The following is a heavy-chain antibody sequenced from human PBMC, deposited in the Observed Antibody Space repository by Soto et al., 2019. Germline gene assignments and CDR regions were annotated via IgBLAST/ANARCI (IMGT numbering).Heavy chain of an antibody. CDR3: ASGYDREGNWFDP. Sequence: QVQLQQWGAGLLKPSETLSLTCAVYGGSFSGYYWSWIRQPPGKGMEWMGEINHSGSTNYNPSLKSRVTISEDKSKNQFSLKLSSVTAADTALYYCASGYDREGNWFDPWCQGTLVTVS. D-gene: IGHD3-22*01. V-gene: IGHV4-34*01. J-gene: IGHJ5*02. CDR1: GGSFSGYY. CDR2: INHSGST.